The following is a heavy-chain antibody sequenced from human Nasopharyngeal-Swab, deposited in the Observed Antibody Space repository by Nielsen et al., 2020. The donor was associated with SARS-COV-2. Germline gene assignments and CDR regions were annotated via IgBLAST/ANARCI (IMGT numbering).Heavy chain of an antibody. J-gene: IGHJ4*02. D-gene: IGHD6-19*01. Sequence: SQTLSLTCAISGDSVSSTIAAWHWIRQSPSRGLEWLGRTYYRSQWYNDYAVSVRSRITISPDPSKNQFSLQLNSLTPEDTAVYYCARIAVAVPPVWGQGTLVTVSS. CDR1: GDSVSSTIAA. CDR3: ARIAVAVPPV. V-gene: IGHV6-1*01. CDR2: TYYRSQWYN.